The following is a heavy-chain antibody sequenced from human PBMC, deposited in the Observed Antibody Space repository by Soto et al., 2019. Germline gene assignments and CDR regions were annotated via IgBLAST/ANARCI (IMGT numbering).Heavy chain of an antibody. CDR1: GGSIRSYY. CDR2: IDDSGTT. D-gene: IGHD3-22*01. CDR3: ARQGYYDNSGYSGTFDS. V-gene: IGHV4-59*01. Sequence: SETLSLTCTVSGGSIRSYYWDWIRQPPGKGLEWIGYIDDSGTTNYNPSLKSRVTISVDTSKNQFSLRLNSVTAADTAVYYCARQGYYDNSGYSGTFDSWGQGFVVTLSS. J-gene: IGHJ4*02.